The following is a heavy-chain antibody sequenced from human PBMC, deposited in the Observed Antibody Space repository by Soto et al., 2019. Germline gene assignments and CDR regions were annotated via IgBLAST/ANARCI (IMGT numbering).Heavy chain of an antibody. CDR3: ASCSGGSCYPTLALDY. CDR1: GGTFSSYA. J-gene: IGHJ4*01. CDR2: IIPIFGTA. V-gene: IGHV1-69*13. D-gene: IGHD2-15*01. Sequence: ASVKVSCKASGGTFSSYAISWVRQAPGQGLEWMGGIIPIFGTANYAQKFQGRVTITADESTSTAYMELSSLRSEDTAVYYGASCSGGSCYPTLALDYWGQGTLVTVSS.